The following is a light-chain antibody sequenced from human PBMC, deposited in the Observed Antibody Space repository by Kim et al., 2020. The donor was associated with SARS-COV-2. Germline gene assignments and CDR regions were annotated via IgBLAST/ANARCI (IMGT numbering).Light chain of an antibody. CDR2: GAS. Sequence: LSPGERATLSCRASQSVRDTYLAWYQQKPGQAPRLLIYGASSRATGIPDRFSGSGSGTDFTLTISRLEPEDFALYYCQQYGNSPYTFGQGTKLEIK. V-gene: IGKV3-20*01. CDR1: QSVRDTY. J-gene: IGKJ2*01. CDR3: QQYGNSPYT.